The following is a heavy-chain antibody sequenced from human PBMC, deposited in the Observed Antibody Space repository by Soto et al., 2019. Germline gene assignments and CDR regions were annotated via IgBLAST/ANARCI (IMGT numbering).Heavy chain of an antibody. V-gene: IGHV3-23*01. CDR2: ISGSGGST. J-gene: IGHJ2*01. Sequence: EVQLLESGGGLVQPGGSLRLSCAASGFTFSSYAMNWVRLAPGKGLEWVSVISGSGGSTYYADAAKGRFTISRDNSKNTLYLQMNSLRAEDTAVYYCAKRTVGWYFDLWGRGTLVTVSS. D-gene: IGHD4-17*01. CDR3: AKRTVGWYFDL. CDR1: GFTFSSYA.